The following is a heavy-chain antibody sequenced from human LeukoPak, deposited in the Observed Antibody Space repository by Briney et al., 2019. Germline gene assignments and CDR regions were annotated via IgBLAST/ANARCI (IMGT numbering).Heavy chain of an antibody. CDR2: ISYDGSNK. CDR3: AKDLSSSHTEGPDY. D-gene: IGHD6-13*01. J-gene: IGHJ4*02. Sequence: GRSLRLSCAASGFTFSANGMHWVRQAPGKGLEWVAVISYDGSNKYYADSVKGRFTISRDNSKNTLYLQMNSLRVEDTAVYYCAKDLSSSHTEGPDYWGQGTLVTVSS. CDR1: GFTFSANG. V-gene: IGHV3-30*18.